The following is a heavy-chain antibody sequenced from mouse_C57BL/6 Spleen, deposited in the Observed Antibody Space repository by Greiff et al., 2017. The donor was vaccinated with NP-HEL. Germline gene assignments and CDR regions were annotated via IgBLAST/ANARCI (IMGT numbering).Heavy chain of an antibody. J-gene: IGHJ3*01. D-gene: IGHD2-4*01. CDR2: SRNKANDYTT. CDR1: GFTFSDFY. Sequence: EVHLVESGGGLVQSGRSLRLSCATSGFTFSDFYMEWVRQAPGKGLEWIAASRNKANDYTTEYSASVKGRFIVSRDTSQSILYLQMNALRAEDTAIYYCARDAIYYDYPFAYWGQGTLVTVSA. CDR3: ARDAIYYDYPFAY. V-gene: IGHV7-1*01.